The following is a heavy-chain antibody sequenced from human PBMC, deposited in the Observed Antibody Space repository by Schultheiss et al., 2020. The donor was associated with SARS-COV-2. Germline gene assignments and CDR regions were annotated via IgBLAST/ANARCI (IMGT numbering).Heavy chain of an antibody. Sequence: GESLKISCAASGFTFSSYGMHWVRQAPGKGLEWVAVIWYDGSNKYYADSVKGRFTISRDNSKNTLYLQMNSLRAEDTAVYYCARGTGTTNGVMGYWGQGTLVTVSS. V-gene: IGHV3-33*08. D-gene: IGHD1-7*01. CDR2: IWYDGSNK. CDR3: ARGTGTTNGVMGY. CDR1: GFTFSSYG. J-gene: IGHJ4*02.